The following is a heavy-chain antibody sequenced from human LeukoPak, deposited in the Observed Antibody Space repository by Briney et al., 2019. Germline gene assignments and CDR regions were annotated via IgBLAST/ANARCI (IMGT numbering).Heavy chain of an antibody. V-gene: IGHV4-61*01. CDR3: ARDRVRGNSNPYFDY. J-gene: IGHJ4*02. Sequence: PSETLSLTCTVSGGSVRSVTYYWGWIRQPPGKGLEWIGYIYYSGSTNYNASLKSRVTTSVDTSKNQFSLKLSSVTAADTAVYYCARDRVRGNSNPYFDYWGQGTLVTVSS. CDR1: GGSVRSVTYY. CDR2: IYYSGST. D-gene: IGHD4-11*01.